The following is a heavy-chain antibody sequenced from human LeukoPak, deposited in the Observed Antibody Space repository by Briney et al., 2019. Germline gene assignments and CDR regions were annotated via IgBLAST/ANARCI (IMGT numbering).Heavy chain of an antibody. J-gene: IGHJ4*02. CDR2: IYYSGST. CDR3: ASRRVGSGRLFDY. Sequence: PSETLSLTCTVSGGSISSSSYYWGWIRQPPGKGLEWIGSIYYSGSTYYNPSLKSRVTISVDTSKNQFSLKLSSVTAADTAVYYCASRRVGSGRLFDYWGQGTLVTVSS. CDR1: GGSISSSSYY. V-gene: IGHV4-39*07. D-gene: IGHD3-10*01.